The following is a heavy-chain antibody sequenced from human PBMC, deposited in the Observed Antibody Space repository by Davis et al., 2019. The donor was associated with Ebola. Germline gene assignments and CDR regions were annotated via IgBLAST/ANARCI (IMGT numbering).Heavy chain of an antibody. CDR2: IYYSGST. CDR3: AKRSSSFFDY. V-gene: IGHV4-34*01. CDR1: GGSFSGYY. D-gene: IGHD6-6*01. Sequence: GSLRLSCAVYGGSFSGYYWSWIRQPPGKGLEWIGSIYYSGSTYYNPSLKSRVTISVDTSKNQFSLKLSSVTAADTAVYYCAKRSSSFFDYWGQGTLVTVSS. J-gene: IGHJ4*02.